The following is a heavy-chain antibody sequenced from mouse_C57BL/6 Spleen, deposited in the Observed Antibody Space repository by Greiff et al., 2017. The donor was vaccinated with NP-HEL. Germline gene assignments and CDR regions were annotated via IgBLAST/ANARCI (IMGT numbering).Heavy chain of an antibody. CDR2: INYDGSST. J-gene: IGHJ2*01. CDR1: GFTFSDYY. CDR3: AREWYFDY. V-gene: IGHV5-16*01. Sequence: EVKLVESEGGLVQPGSSMKLSCTASGFTFSDYYMAWVRQVPEKGLEWVANINYDGSSTYYLDSLKSRFIISRDNAKNILYLQMSSLKSEDTATYYCAREWYFDYWGQGTTLTVSS.